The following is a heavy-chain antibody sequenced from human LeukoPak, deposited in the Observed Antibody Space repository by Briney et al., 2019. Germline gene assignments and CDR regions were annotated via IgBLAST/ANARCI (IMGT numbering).Heavy chain of an antibody. D-gene: IGHD6-19*01. CDR3: AREGGISGWQYYCYYYMDV. Sequence: GASVKVSCKASGYTFTSYYMHWVRQAPGQGLEWMGIINPSGGSTSYAQKFQVRVTMTRDMSTSTVYMELSSLRSEDTAVYYCAREGGISGWQYYCYYYMDVWGKGTTVTISS. CDR1: GYTFTSYY. V-gene: IGHV1-46*01. J-gene: IGHJ6*03. CDR2: INPSGGST.